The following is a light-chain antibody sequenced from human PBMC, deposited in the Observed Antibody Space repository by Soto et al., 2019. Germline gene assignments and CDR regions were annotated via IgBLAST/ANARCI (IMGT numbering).Light chain of an antibody. Sequence: EIVLTQSPATLSLSPGERATLSCRASQSVSSDLAWYQQKPGQAPRLLIYDASNRETGIPAMFSGSGSGTEFTLTISSLEPEDFAVYYCQQRSNWTRTFGGGTKVDIK. CDR1: QSVSSD. CDR2: DAS. J-gene: IGKJ4*01. V-gene: IGKV3-11*01. CDR3: QQRSNWTRT.